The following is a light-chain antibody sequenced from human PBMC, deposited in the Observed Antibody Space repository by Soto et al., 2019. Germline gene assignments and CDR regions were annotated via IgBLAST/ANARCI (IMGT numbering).Light chain of an antibody. V-gene: IGKV1-39*01. CDR1: QSIGRF. CDR3: QQSYTTPLT. CDR2: TAS. Sequence: IQMTQSPSSLSASVLDIVTISLLASQSIGRFLNWHQHKPGKAPKVLIYTASTLQSGVPSRFSGSGSGSDFNLTIRSLQPEDFATYYCQQSYTTPLTFGGGTMVDIK. J-gene: IGKJ4*01.